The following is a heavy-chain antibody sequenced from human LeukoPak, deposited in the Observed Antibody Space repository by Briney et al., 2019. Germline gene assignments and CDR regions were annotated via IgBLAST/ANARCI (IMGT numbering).Heavy chain of an antibody. J-gene: IGHJ5*02. D-gene: IGHD4-17*01. Sequence: PSETLSLTCTVSGGSISSSSYYWGWIRQPPGKGLEWIGSIYYSGSTYYNPSLKSRVTISVDTSKNQFSLKLSSVTAADTAVYYCARDRDYGDWNWFDPWGQGTLVTVSS. CDR1: GGSISSSSYY. V-gene: IGHV4-39*07. CDR3: ARDRDYGDWNWFDP. CDR2: IYYSGST.